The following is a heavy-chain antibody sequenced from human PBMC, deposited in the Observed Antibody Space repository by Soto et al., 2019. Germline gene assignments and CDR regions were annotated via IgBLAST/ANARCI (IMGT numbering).Heavy chain of an antibody. CDR2: TYYRSKWYN. J-gene: IGHJ4*02. D-gene: IGHD3-16*01. CDR1: GYSVSDNSAA. V-gene: IGHV6-1*01. CDR3: ASEFPYYVSSDSYLEY. Sequence: SQTLSLTCAISGYSVSDNSAAWNWIIQSPSRGLEWLGRTYYRSKWYNDYAVSVKSRITVTPDTSKNQFSLHLNSVTPEDTAVYYCASEFPYYVSSDSYLEYWGQGALVNVSS.